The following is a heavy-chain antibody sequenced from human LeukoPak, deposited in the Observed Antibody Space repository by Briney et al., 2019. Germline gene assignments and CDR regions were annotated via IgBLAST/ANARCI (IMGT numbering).Heavy chain of an antibody. CDR3: ARSRQSSSLGFDY. CDR1: GFTFSSYS. CDR2: ISSSSSYI. D-gene: IGHD6-6*01. J-gene: IGHJ4*02. Sequence: PGGSLRLSCAASGFTFSSYSMNWVRQAPGKGLEWVSSISSSSSYIYYADSVKGRFTISRDNAKNSLYLQMNSLRAEDTAVYYCARSRQSSSLGFDYWGQGTLVTVSS. V-gene: IGHV3-21*01.